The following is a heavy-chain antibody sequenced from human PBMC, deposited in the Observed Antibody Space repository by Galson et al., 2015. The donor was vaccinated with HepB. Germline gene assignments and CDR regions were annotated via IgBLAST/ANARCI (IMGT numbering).Heavy chain of an antibody. V-gene: IGHV4-61*01. CDR3: ARTPRYYCSSTSCYMIRHYYYMDV. D-gene: IGHD2-2*02. Sequence: SETLSLTCTVSGGSVSSGSYYWSWIRQPPGTGLEWIGYIYYSGSTNYNPSLKSRVTISVDTSKNQFSLKLSSVTAADTAVYYCARTPRYYCSSTSCYMIRHYYYMDVWGKGTTVTVSS. J-gene: IGHJ6*03. CDR1: GGSVSSGSYY. CDR2: IYYSGST.